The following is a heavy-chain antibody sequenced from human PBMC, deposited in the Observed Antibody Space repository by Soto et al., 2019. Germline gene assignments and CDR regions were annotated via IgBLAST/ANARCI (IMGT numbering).Heavy chain of an antibody. CDR1: GGSISSNF. Sequence: QVQLQESGPGLVKPSETLSLTCTVSGGSISSNFWSWIRQPPRKGLEWIGNFYYTGSTNYNASLKSRVTISVDTSKNQFSLKLSSVTAADTAVYYCARLQRTVTAYYYYYDMGVWGQGTTVTVSS. J-gene: IGHJ6*02. V-gene: IGHV4-59*01. CDR2: FYYTGST. D-gene: IGHD2-21*02. CDR3: ARLQRTVTAYYYYYDMGV.